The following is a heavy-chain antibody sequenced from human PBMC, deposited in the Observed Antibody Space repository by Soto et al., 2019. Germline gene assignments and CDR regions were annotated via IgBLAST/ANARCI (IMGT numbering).Heavy chain of an antibody. Sequence: KEAAASVKVSCKASGGTFSSYAISWVRQAPGQGLEWMGGIIPIFGTANYAQKFQGRVTITADESTSTAYMELSSLRSEDTAVYYCARIPPRRDGYNQEPNFDYWGQGTLVTVSS. J-gene: IGHJ4*02. CDR1: GGTFSSYA. V-gene: IGHV1-69*13. CDR2: IIPIFGTA. CDR3: ARIPPRRDGYNQEPNFDY. D-gene: IGHD5-12*01.